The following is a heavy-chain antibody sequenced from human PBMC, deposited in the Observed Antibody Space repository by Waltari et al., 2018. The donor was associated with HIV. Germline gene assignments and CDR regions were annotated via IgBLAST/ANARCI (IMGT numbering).Heavy chain of an antibody. Sequence: QVQIVQSGAEVKKPGSSVTVSCEASGGSFSNYAVSWVRQVPGQGLEWLGGVIPIFGSPEYSQKFHGRLTIVADESNNTAYMELSSLTSEDTAVYYWVTGDGRNFGVVREYYHYGMDVWGQGTTVTVSS. V-gene: IGHV1-69*01. CDR2: VIPIFGSP. CDR1: GGSFSNYA. J-gene: IGHJ6*02. D-gene: IGHD3-3*01. CDR3: VTGDGRNFGVVREYYHYGMDV.